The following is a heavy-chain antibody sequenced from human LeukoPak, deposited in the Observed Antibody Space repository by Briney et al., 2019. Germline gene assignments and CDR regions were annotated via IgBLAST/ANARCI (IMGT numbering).Heavy chain of an antibody. J-gene: IGHJ4*02. CDR2: IYTSGST. CDR3: ARGFDYYYGSGSYYNPTYYFDY. D-gene: IGHD3-10*01. Sequence: PSETLSLTCTVSGGSISSYYWSWIRQPAGKGLEWIGHIYTSGSTNYNPSLKSRVTMSVDTSKNQFSLKLSSVTAADTAVYYCARGFDYYYGSGSYYNPTYYFDYWGQGTLATVSS. V-gene: IGHV4-4*07. CDR1: GGSISSYY.